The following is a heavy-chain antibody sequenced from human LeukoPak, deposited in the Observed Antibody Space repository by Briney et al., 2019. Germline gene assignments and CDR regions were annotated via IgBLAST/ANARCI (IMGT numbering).Heavy chain of an antibody. Sequence: PSETLSLTCTVSGGSISTYYGNWIRQAPGKGLEWIGYIYYSGSTNYNPSLKSRVTISVDTSKNQFSLKLSSVTAADTAVYYCARDRGIYYDSSGYWNYGMDVWGQGTTVTVSS. D-gene: IGHD3-22*01. CDR1: GGSISTYY. J-gene: IGHJ6*02. V-gene: IGHV4-59*01. CDR2: IYYSGST. CDR3: ARDRGIYYDSSGYWNYGMDV.